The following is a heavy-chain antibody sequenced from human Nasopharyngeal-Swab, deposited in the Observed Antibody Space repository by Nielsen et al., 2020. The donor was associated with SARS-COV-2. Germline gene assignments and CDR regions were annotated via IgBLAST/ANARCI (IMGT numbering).Heavy chain of an antibody. D-gene: IGHD5-12*01. CDR1: GYSFTTSW. J-gene: IGHJ6*02. CDR3: VRPEGVATSFKYYFQYGMDV. CDR2: IDPTDSDT. Sequence: GESLKIPCKGSGYSFTTSWIGWVRQMPGKGLGWIGIIDPTDSDTRYSPSFQGQVTHSADKSISTAYLQWSSLKASDTAMYYCVRPEGVATSFKYYFQYGMDVWGQGTMVTVPS. V-gene: IGHV5-51*01.